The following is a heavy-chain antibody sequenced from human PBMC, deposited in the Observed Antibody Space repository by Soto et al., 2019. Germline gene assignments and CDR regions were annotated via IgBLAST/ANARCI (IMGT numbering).Heavy chain of an antibody. Sequence: PGGSLRLSCAASGFTFDDYAMHWVRQAPGKGLEWVSGISWNSGSIGYADSVKGRFTISRDNAKNSLYLQMNSLRAEDTALYYCARERDYYGSGSGTWDYWGQGTLVTVSS. V-gene: IGHV3-9*01. CDR1: GFTFDDYA. D-gene: IGHD3-10*01. CDR3: ARERDYYGSGSGTWDY. J-gene: IGHJ4*02. CDR2: ISWNSGSI.